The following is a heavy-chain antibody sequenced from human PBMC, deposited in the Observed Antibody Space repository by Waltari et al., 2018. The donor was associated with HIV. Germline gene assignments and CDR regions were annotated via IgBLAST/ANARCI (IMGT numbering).Heavy chain of an antibody. J-gene: IGHJ5*02. CDR3: ASLLSGSYKGWFDP. D-gene: IGHD1-26*01. Sequence: QVHLVQSGAEVKKPGASVKVSCTASGYTFTGYYMHWVRQAPGQGLEWMGRINPNSGGTNYAQKFQGRVTMTRDTSISTAYMELSRLRSDDTAVYYCASLLSGSYKGWFDPWGQGTLVTVSS. CDR1: GYTFTGYY. V-gene: IGHV1-2*06. CDR2: INPNSGGT.